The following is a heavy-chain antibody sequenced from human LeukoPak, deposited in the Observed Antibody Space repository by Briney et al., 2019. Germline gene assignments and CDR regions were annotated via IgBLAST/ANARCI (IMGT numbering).Heavy chain of an antibody. CDR1: GGSISSGGYY. J-gene: IGHJ4*02. CDR2: IYYSGST. CDR3: ARVVGSYVDY. Sequence: SETLSLTCTVSGGSISSGGYYWSWIRQPPGKGLEWIGYIYYSGSTYYNPSLKSRVTISVDTSKNQFSLKLSSVTAADTAVYYCARVVGSYVDYWGQGTLVTVSS. V-gene: IGHV4-30-4*01. D-gene: IGHD3-10*01.